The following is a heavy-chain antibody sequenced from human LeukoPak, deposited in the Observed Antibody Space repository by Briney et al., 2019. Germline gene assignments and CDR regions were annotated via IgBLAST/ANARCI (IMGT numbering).Heavy chain of an antibody. Sequence: GESLKISCAASGFSFSTYAMSWVRRTPGKGLEWVSAIRSSGSGTFYTDSVKGRFTISRDDSKDTLYLQMNSLRAEDTALYYCARGVAPIFWFFDLWGRGTLVTVSS. CDR2: IRSSGSGT. V-gene: IGHV3-23*01. J-gene: IGHJ2*01. D-gene: IGHD5-12*01. CDR1: GFSFSTYA. CDR3: ARGVAPIFWFFDL.